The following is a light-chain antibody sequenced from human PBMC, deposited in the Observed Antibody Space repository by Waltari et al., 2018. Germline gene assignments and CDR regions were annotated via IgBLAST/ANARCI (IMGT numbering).Light chain of an antibody. CDR1: SSDVGGYNY. Sequence: HSALTQPASVSGSPGPSITISCTGPSSDVGGYNYVSWYQQHPGKAPKLMIYDVSNRPSGVSNRFSGSKSGNTASLTISGLQAEDEADYYCSSYTSSSTLVVFGGGTKLTVL. CDR2: DVS. V-gene: IGLV2-14*03. J-gene: IGLJ2*01. CDR3: SSYTSSSTLVV.